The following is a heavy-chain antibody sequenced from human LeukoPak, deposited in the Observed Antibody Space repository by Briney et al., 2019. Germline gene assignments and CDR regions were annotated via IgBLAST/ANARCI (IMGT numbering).Heavy chain of an antibody. V-gene: IGHV3-21*01. CDR2: ISTSSSYI. J-gene: IGHJ6*03. Sequence: GGSLRLSCAASGFTFNKYTMNWVRQAPGKGLEWVSSISTSSSYIYYADSVKGRFTISRDNAKNSLYLQMNSLRAEDTAVYYCARHSSGWATYYYYMDVWGKGTTVTVSS. CDR1: GFTFNKYT. CDR3: ARHSSGWATYYYYMDV. D-gene: IGHD6-19*01.